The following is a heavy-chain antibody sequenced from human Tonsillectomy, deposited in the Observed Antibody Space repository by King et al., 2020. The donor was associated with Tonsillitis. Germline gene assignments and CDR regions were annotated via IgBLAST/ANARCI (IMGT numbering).Heavy chain of an antibody. V-gene: IGHV3-53*01. D-gene: IGHD3-22*01. CDR2: IYSGGST. CDR1: GFTFSSNY. Sequence: VQLVESGGGLIQPGGSLRLSCAASGFTFSSNYMSWVRQAPGKGLEWVSVIYSGGSTYYADSVKGRFTISRDNSKNTLYLQMNSLRAEDTAVYYCARESSGDAFDIWGQGTMVTVSS. J-gene: IGHJ3*02. CDR3: ARESSGDAFDI.